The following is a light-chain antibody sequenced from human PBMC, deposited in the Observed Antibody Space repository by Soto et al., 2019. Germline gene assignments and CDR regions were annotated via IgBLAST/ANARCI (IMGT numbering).Light chain of an antibody. CDR3: QQYNNWPFS. V-gene: IGKV3-15*01. J-gene: IGKJ5*01. CDR1: QSVSNN. CDR2: DVS. Sequence: EIVLTQSPGTLSLSPGERATLSCRASQSVSNNYFAWYQQKSGQSPRLLIYDVSIRATGVPARFSGTGSETGFTLTISGLQSEDSAVYFCQQYNNWPFSFGQGTRLEIK.